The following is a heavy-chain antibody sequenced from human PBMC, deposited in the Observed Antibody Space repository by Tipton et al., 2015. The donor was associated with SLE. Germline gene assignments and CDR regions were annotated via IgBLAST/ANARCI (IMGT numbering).Heavy chain of an antibody. CDR3: ARVAGDHDAFDI. CDR2: INHSGST. CDR1: GGSFSGYY. V-gene: IGHV4-34*01. D-gene: IGHD4-17*01. J-gene: IGHJ3*02. Sequence: TLSLTCAVYGGSFSGYYWSWIRQPPGKGLEWIGEINHSGSTNYNPSLKRRVTISVDTSKNQFSLKLCSVTAADTAVYYCARVAGDHDAFDIWGQGTMVTVSS.